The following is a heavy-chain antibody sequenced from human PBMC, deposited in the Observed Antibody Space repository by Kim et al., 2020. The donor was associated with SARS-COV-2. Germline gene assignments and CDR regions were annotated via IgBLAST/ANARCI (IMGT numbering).Heavy chain of an antibody. J-gene: IGHJ4*02. CDR2: IYHSGST. CDR1: GYSISSGYY. V-gene: IGHV4-38-2*02. Sequence: SETLSLTCTVSGYSISSGYYWGWIRQPPGKGLEWIGSIYHSGSTYYNPSLKSRVTISVDTSKNQFSLKLSSVTAADTAVYYCARDDYVWGSYRPIDYWGQGTLVTVSS. D-gene: IGHD3-16*02. CDR3: ARDDYVWGSYRPIDY.